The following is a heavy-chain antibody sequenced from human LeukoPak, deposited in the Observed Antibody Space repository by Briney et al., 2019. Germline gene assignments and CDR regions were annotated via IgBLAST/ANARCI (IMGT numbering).Heavy chain of an antibody. CDR3: AALDHGHDY. J-gene: IGHJ4*02. V-gene: IGHV3-48*03. CDR1: GFTFSSYE. CDR2: ISSSGSTI. Sequence: GGSLLLSCAASGFTFSSYEMNWVRRAPGKGLEGVSYISSSGSTIYYADSVKGRFTISRDNAKNSLYLQMNSLRAEDTAVYYCAALDHGHDYWGQGTLVTVSS.